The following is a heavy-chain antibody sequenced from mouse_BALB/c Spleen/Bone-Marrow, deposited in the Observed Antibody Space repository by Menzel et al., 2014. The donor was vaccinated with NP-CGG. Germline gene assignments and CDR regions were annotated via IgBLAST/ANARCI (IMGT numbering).Heavy chain of an antibody. J-gene: IGHJ4*01. CDR3: ARLIYGSSYIVDF. Sequence: QVQLQQSGDELVKPGASVKLSCMASGFTFTSYWIHWVKQRPGQGPEWIGEINPSNGRTNYNEKFKRKATLTEDKSSSTAYMQLSSLTSEDSAVFYCARLIYGSSYIVDFWGQGTSVTVSS. CDR1: GFTFTSYW. D-gene: IGHD1-1*01. V-gene: IGHV1S81*02. CDR2: INPSNGRT.